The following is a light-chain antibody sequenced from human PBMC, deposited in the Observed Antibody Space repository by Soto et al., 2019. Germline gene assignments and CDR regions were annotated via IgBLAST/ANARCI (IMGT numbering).Light chain of an antibody. CDR1: SSNIGAGYD. CDR3: QSYDTTLTV. V-gene: IGLV1-40*01. J-gene: IGLJ1*01. CDR2: ANN. Sequence: QSVPTQPPSVSGAPGQRVTISCSGSSSNIGAGYDVHWYQQLPGKAPKLLIYANNNRPSGVPDRFSGSKSVTSASLAIAGLQAEDEADYYCQSYDTTLTVFGTGTKVTVL.